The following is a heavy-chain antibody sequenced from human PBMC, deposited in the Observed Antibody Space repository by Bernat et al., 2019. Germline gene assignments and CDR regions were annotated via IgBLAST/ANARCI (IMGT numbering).Heavy chain of an antibody. CDR1: GGSMSSYY. J-gene: IGHJ3*02. D-gene: IGHD5-12*01. CDR2: IYYPGST. CDR3: ARDRSDPCVDVFEI. V-gene: IGHV4-59*01. Sequence: QVQLQESGPGLVKPSETLSLTCTVSGGSMSSYYWSWIRQPPGKGLEWIGFIYYPGSTNYNPSLKSRVTISLNRSKNQFSLKLSSVTAADTAVYYCARDRSDPCVDVFEIWGQGTMVTVSS.